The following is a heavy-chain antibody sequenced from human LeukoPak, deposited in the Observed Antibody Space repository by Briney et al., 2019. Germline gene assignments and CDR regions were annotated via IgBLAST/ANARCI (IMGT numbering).Heavy chain of an antibody. V-gene: IGHV1-8*01. J-gene: IGHJ5*02. CDR1: GYTFTSYD. Sequence: ASVKVSCKASGYTFTSYDINWVRRATGQGLEWMGWMNPNSGNTGYAQKFQGRVTMTRDTSISTAYMELSRLRSDDTAVYYCARDRTWSSSWSRGLDPWGQGTLVTVSS. CDR3: ARDRTWSSSWSRGLDP. CDR2: MNPNSGNT. D-gene: IGHD6-13*01.